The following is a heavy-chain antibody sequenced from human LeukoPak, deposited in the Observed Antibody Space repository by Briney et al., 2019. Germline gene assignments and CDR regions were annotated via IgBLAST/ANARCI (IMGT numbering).Heavy chain of an antibody. Sequence: GGSLRLSCAASGFTFNKYAMSWVRQAPGKGLEWVSTIGRSDGDTHYADSVKGRFAISRDNSNNMVYLQMNNLRAEDTAVYYCAKSGSGYDLAYWGQGTLVTVSS. CDR3: AKSGSGYDLAY. D-gene: IGHD5-12*01. CDR2: IGRSDGDT. V-gene: IGHV3-23*01. J-gene: IGHJ4*02. CDR1: GFTFNKYA.